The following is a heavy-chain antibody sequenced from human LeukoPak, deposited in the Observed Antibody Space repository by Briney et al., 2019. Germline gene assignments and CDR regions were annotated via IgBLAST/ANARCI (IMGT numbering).Heavy chain of an antibody. V-gene: IGHV1-24*01. CDR3: ARILATGPSWFDP. Sequence: ASVKVSCKVSGYTLTELSMHWVRQAPGKGLEWMGGFDPEDGETIYAQEFQGRVTMAEDTSTDTAYMELSSLRSEDTAVYYCARILATGPSWFDPWGQGTLVTVSS. D-gene: IGHD2-15*01. J-gene: IGHJ5*02. CDR2: FDPEDGET. CDR1: GYTLTELS.